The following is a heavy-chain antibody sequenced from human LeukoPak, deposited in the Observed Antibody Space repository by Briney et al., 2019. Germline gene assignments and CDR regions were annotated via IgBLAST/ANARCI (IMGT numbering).Heavy chain of an antibody. V-gene: IGHV1-2*02. J-gene: IGHJ4*02. CDR2: INPNSGAT. Sequence: ASVKVSCKASGYSFSAYYIHWLRQAPGQGLEWMGWINPNSGATNSAQKFHGTVTMTRDTSTSTAYMELTGLKSDDMGVYYCARDQNHFDTTPYYGIDCWGQETLVTVSS. CDR1: GYSFSAYY. D-gene: IGHD3-10*01. CDR3: ARDQNHFDTTPYYGIDC.